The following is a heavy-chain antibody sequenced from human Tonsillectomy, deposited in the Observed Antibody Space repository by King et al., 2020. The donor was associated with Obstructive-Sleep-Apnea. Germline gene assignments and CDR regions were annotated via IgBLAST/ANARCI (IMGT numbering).Heavy chain of an antibody. Sequence: QLVQSGIEVKKPGASVKVSCKASGYTFATYGITWVRLAPGQGLEWMGWISVYNGDTKYAQKFQGRVTMTTDTSTNTAYMELRSLRSDDTAVYYCARYAYAAVGSTDYFDYWRQGTLVTVSS. CDR3: ARYAYAAVGSTDYFDY. V-gene: IGHV1-18*04. D-gene: IGHD6-13*01. CDR1: GYTFATYG. CDR2: ISVYNGDT. J-gene: IGHJ4*02.